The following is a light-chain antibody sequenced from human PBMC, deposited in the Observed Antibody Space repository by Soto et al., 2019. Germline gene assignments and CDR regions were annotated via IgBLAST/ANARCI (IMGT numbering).Light chain of an antibody. CDR2: EVS. Sequence: QAVVTQPPSASGSPGQSVTISCTGTSSDVGGYNYVSWYQQHPGKAPKLMIYEVSKRPSGVPDRFSGSKSGNTASLTVSGLHAEDEADYYCTSYAGSNNFFYVFGTGTKVTVL. V-gene: IGLV2-8*01. J-gene: IGLJ1*01. CDR1: SSDVGGYNY. CDR3: TSYAGSNNFFYV.